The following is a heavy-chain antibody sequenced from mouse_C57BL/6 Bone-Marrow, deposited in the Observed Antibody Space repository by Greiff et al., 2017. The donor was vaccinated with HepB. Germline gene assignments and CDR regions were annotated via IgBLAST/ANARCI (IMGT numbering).Heavy chain of an antibody. CDR3: ARGRDYNYFDY. Sequence: VQRVESGAELVKPGASVKLSCKASGYTFTSYWMHWVKQRPGQGLEWIGMIHPNSGSTYYNEKFKGKATLTADKSSSTAYMELRSLTSEDSAVYFCARGRDYNYFDYWGQGTTLTVSS. J-gene: IGHJ2*01. CDR2: IHPNSGST. CDR1: GYTFTSYW. D-gene: IGHD2-4*01. V-gene: IGHV1-64*01.